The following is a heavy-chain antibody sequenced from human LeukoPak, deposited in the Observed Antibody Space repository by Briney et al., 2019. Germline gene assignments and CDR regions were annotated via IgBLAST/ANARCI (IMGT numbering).Heavy chain of an antibody. D-gene: IGHD5-12*01. CDR3: ARGGYSGYDPYYFDY. V-gene: IGHV4-4*07. J-gene: IGHJ4*02. CDR1: GGSISSYY. Sequence: SKTLSLTCTVSGGSISSYYWSWIRQPAGKGLEWIGRIYTSGSTNYNPSLNSRVSMSVDTSKNQFSLKLSAVTAADTAVYYCARGGYSGYDPYYFDYWGQGTLVIVSS. CDR2: IYTSGST.